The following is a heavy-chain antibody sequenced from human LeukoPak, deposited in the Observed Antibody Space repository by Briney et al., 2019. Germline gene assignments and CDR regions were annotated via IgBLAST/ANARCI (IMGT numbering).Heavy chain of an antibody. J-gene: IGHJ6*04. CDR1: GFTFSNYA. CDR3: AELGIAMIGGV. D-gene: IGHD3-10*02. Sequence: GGSLRLSCAASGFTFSNYAMHWVRQAPGKGLEWVSYISSSGSTIYYADSVKGRFTISRDNAKNSLYLQMNSLRAEDTAVYYCAELGIAMIGGVWGKGTTVTISS. CDR2: ISSSGSTI. V-gene: IGHV3-48*03.